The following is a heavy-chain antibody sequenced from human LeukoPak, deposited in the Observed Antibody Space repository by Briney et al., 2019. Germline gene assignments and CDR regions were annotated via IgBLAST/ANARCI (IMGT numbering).Heavy chain of an antibody. D-gene: IGHD5-24*01. CDR2: ISWDGGSI. V-gene: IGHV3-43*01. Sequence: GGSLRLSCAASGFTFDDYTMHWVRHAPGKGLEWVSLISWDGGSIYYADSVKGRFTISRDNSKNSLYLQMNSLRTEDTALYYCAKDAKRGWLQWVGGPETLMLQYHYYYGMDVWGQGTTVTVSS. CDR3: AKDAKRGWLQWVGGPETLMLQYHYYYGMDV. J-gene: IGHJ6*02. CDR1: GFTFDDYT.